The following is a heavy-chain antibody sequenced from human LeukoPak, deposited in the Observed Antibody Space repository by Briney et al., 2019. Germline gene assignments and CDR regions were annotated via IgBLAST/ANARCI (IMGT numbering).Heavy chain of an antibody. D-gene: IGHD1-1*01. CDR3: ARNNWNSRTQRWFYFDY. V-gene: IGHV3-33*08. CDR1: GFTFSSYA. Sequence: GGSLRLSCSASGFTFSSYAMHWVRQAPGKGLEWLAIIWHDGSNEYYEDSVKGRFTTSRDNSKNTVYLQMDSLRAEDTAVYYCARNNWNSRTQRWFYFDYWGQGTLVTVSS. J-gene: IGHJ4*02. CDR2: IWHDGSNE.